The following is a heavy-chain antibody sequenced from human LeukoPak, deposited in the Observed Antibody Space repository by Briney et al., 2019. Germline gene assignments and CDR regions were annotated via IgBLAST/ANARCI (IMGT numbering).Heavy chain of an antibody. D-gene: IGHD4-17*01. CDR2: ISYDGSNK. Sequence: GGSLRLSCAASGFTFSSYGMHWVRQAPGKGLEWVAVISYDGSNKYYADSVKGRFTISRDNSKNTLYLQMNSLRAEDTAVYYCAKGDYEANYYYGMDVWGQGTTVTISS. V-gene: IGHV3-30*18. CDR1: GFTFSSYG. J-gene: IGHJ6*02. CDR3: AKGDYEANYYYGMDV.